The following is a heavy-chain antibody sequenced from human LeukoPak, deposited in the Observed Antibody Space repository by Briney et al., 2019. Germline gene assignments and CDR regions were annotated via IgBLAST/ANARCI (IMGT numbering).Heavy chain of an antibody. D-gene: IGHD6-19*01. CDR3: ARVGSNQWLDY. V-gene: IGHV3-48*01. J-gene: IGHJ4*02. Sequence: GGSLRLSCAASGFTLSSYSMNWVRQAPGKGLEWVSYISGGSSTIYNADSVKGRFTISRDNAKNLLYLLVDTLRAEDTAVYYCARVGSNQWLDYWGQGTLVTVSS. CDR2: ISGGSSTI. CDR1: GFTLSSYS.